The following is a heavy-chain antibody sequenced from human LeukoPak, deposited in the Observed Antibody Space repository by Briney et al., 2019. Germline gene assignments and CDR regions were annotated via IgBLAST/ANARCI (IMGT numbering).Heavy chain of an antibody. CDR2: IIPIFGTA. V-gene: IGHV1-69*13. J-gene: IGHJ4*02. CDR1: GGTFISYA. D-gene: IGHD2-15*01. CDR3: ARAISPDCSGGSCYPEYFDY. Sequence: SVKVPCKASGGTFISYAISWVRQAPGQGLEWMGGIIPIFGTANYAQKFQGRVTITADESTSTAYMELSSLRSEDTAVYYCARAISPDCSGGSCYPEYFDYWGQGTLVTVSS.